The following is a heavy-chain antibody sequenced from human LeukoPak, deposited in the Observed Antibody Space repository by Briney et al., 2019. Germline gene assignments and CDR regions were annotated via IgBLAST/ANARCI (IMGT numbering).Heavy chain of an antibody. CDR2: IYTSGST. J-gene: IGHJ4*02. CDR3: ARGRRAAAGSVDY. V-gene: IGHV4-61*02. Sequence: PSQTLSLTCTVSGGSISSGSYHWSWIRQPAGKGLEWIGRIYTSGSTNYNPSLKSRVTISVDTTKNQFSLKLSSVTAADTAVYYCARGRRAAAGSVDYWGQGTLVTVSS. CDR1: GGSISSGSYH. D-gene: IGHD6-13*01.